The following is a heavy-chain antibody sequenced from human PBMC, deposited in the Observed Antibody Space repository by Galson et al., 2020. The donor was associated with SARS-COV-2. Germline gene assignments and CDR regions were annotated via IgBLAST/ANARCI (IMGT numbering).Heavy chain of an antibody. J-gene: IGHJ6*02. Sequence: GGSLRLSCAASGFTFDDYTMHWVRQAPGKGLEWVSLISWDGGSTYYADSVKGRFTISRDNSKNSLYLQMNSLRTEDTALYYCAKDMGGGDQPETYYYYGMDVWGQGTTVTVSS. CDR2: ISWDGGST. D-gene: IGHD2-21*02. CDR3: AKDMGGGDQPETYYYYGMDV. CDR1: GFTFDDYT. V-gene: IGHV3-43*01.